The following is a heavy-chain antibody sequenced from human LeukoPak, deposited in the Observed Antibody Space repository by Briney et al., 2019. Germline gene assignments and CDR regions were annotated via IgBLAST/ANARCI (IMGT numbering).Heavy chain of an antibody. CDR2: ISYDGSNK. V-gene: IGHV3-30*18. CDR3: AKDAAAGTRPYYSDY. CDR1: GFTFTNNF. D-gene: IGHD6-13*01. J-gene: IGHJ4*02. Sequence: GGSLRLSCAASGFTFTNNFMSWVRQVPGKGLEWVAVISYDGSNKYYADSVKGRFTISRDNSKNTLYLQMNSLRAEDTAVYYCAKDAAAGTRPYYSDYWGQGTLVTVSS.